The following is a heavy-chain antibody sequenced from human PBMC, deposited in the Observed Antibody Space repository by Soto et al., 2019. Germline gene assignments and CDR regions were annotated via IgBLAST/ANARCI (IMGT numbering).Heavy chain of an antibody. CDR1: GASINTSSYY. Sequence: SETLSLTCTVSGASINTSSYYWGWIRRPPGKGLEWIGYIYYSGSTYYNPSLKSRVSISVDMSKNQFSLNLRSVTAADTAVYFCVRRQYYFDYWGQGXRVTVSS. D-gene: IGHD4-4*01. CDR3: VRRQYYFDY. V-gene: IGHV4-39*01. J-gene: IGHJ4*02. CDR2: IYYSGST.